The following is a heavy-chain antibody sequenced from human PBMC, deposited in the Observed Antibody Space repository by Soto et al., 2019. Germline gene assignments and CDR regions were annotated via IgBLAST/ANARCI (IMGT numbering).Heavy chain of an antibody. CDR2: IIPIFGTA. Sequence: SVKVSCKASGGTFSSYAISRVRQAPGQGLEWMGGIIPIFGTANYAQKFQGRVTITADKSTSTAYMELSSLRSEDTAVYYCARMYYYDSSGYYPSGGPGTYYSDYWGQGTLVTVSS. D-gene: IGHD3-22*01. V-gene: IGHV1-69*06. CDR1: GGTFSSYA. J-gene: IGHJ4*02. CDR3: ARMYYYDSSGYYPSGGPGTYYSDY.